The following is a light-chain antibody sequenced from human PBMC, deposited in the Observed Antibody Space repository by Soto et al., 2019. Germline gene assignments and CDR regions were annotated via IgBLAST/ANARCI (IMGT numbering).Light chain of an antibody. CDR1: QGISNW. CDR2: HAS. CDR3: QQYSSYPT. V-gene: IGKV1-5*01. J-gene: IGKJ1*01. Sequence: DIHMTQSPSTLSSSIGDTVTVAFRASQGISNWLAWYQQKPGKAPKLLIFHASSLESGVPSRFSGSGSGTEFTLTISSLQSDDFATYYCQQYSSYPTFGQGTKVDI.